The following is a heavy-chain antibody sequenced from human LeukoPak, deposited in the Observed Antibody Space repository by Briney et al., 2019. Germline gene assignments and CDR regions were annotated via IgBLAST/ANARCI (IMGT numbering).Heavy chain of an antibody. CDR2: IYPADSDT. V-gene: IGHV5-51*01. D-gene: IGHD3-16*01. CDR1: GYSFSSHW. CDR3: ARHGGVEEFDY. Sequence: GESLQISCKGSGYSFSSHWIGWVRQVPGKGLEWMGIIYPADSDTRYSPSFQGQVTISAVKSISTAYLQWSSLKASDTAMYYCARHGGVEEFDYWGQGTLVTVSS. J-gene: IGHJ4*02.